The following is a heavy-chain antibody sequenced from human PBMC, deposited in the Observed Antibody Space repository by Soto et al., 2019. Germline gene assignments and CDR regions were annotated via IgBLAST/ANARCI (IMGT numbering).Heavy chain of an antibody. D-gene: IGHD4-17*01. V-gene: IGHV3-23*01. CDR1: GFTFSSYA. J-gene: IGHJ4*02. CDR2: ISGSGGST. CDR3: AKDRSYGDFFDY. Sequence: EVQLLESGGGLVQPGGSLRLSCAASGFTFSSYAMSWVRQAPGKGLEWVSAISGSGGSTYYADSVKGRFTIYRDNSKNTLYLQMNSLRAEDTAVYYCAKDRSYGDFFDYWGQGTLVTVSS.